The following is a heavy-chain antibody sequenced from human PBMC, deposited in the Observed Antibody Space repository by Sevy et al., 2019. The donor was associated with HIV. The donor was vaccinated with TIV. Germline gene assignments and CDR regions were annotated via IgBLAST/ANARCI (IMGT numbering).Heavy chain of an antibody. D-gene: IGHD2-21*02. J-gene: IGHJ5*02. CDR2: ISSSSSYI. CDR1: GFTFSSYS. CDR3: AAGTVVTPYWFDP. V-gene: IGHV3-21*01. Sequence: GGSLRLSCAASGFTFSSYSMNWVRQAPGKGVEWVSSISSSSSYIYYADSVKGRFTISRDNAKNSLYLQMNSLGAEDTAVYYCAAGTVVTPYWFDPWGQGTLVTVSS.